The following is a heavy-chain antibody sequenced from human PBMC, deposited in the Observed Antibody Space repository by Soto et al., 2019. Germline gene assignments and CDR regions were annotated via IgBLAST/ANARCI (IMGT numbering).Heavy chain of an antibody. CDR1: GFTFSSYA. CDR3: AKGRAARRGFTNTYYYYYGMDV. Sequence: GGSLRLSCAASGFTFSSYAMSWVRQAPGKGLEWVSAISGSGGSTYYADSVKGRFTISRDNSKNTLYLQMNSLRAEDTAVYYCAKGRAARRGFTNTYYYYYGMDVWGQGTTVTVSS. CDR2: ISGSGGST. D-gene: IGHD6-6*01. V-gene: IGHV3-23*01. J-gene: IGHJ6*02.